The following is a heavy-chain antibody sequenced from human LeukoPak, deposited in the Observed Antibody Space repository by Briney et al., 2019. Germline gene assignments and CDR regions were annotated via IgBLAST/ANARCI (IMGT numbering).Heavy chain of an antibody. Sequence: SETLSLTCTVSGGSINSYYWSWIRQTPGMGLEWIGYIFSSGSTNYNPSLKSRVNFSVDMSKNQFSLNLSSVTAADTAVYYCARERDRDYYDSSGYYDYWGQGALVTVSS. CDR1: GGSINSYY. J-gene: IGHJ4*02. V-gene: IGHV4-59*01. D-gene: IGHD3-22*01. CDR3: ARERDRDYYDSSGYYDY. CDR2: IFSSGST.